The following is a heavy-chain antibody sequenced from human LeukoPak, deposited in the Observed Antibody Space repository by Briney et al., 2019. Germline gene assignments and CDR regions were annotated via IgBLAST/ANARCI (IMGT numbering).Heavy chain of an antibody. V-gene: IGHV3-7*03. CDR2: IKPDGSEK. J-gene: IGHJ4*02. CDR1: GFTFSSYW. CDR3: ARDSLGDLYFDY. D-gene: IGHD4-17*01. Sequence: GGSLRLSCAASGFTFSSYWMSWVRQAPGKGLEWVANIKPDGSEKYYVDSVKGRFTISRDSAKNSLYLQMNSLRAEDTAVYYCARDSLGDLYFDYWGQGTLVTVSS.